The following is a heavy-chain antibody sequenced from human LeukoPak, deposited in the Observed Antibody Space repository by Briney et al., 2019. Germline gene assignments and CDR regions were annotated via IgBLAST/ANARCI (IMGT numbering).Heavy chain of an antibody. CDR1: GFTFSGSA. V-gene: IGHV3-73*01. CDR3: TRPVWAERGVPAATGYYYMDD. Sequence: GGSLRLSCAASGFTFSGSAMHWVRQASGQGLEWVGRIKSKANSYATASVASVKGRFTISRDDSKSTAYLQMNSLKTEDTAVYYSTRPVWAERGVPAATGYYYMDDWGKGTTVTVSS. J-gene: IGHJ6*03. CDR2: IKSKANSYAT. D-gene: IGHD2-2*01.